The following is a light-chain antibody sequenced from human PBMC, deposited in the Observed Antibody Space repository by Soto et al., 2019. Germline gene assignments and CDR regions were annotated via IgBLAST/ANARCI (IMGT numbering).Light chain of an antibody. CDR2: EGS. V-gene: IGLV2-23*01. CDR3: CSYAGSSTSWV. CDR1: ISDVGSYDL. Sequence: QSALTQPASVSGSPGQSITISCTGTISDVGSYDLVSWYQQHPGKAPKLMIYEGSKRPSGVSSRFSGSKSGNPASLTISGLQAEDEADYYCCSYAGSSTSWVFGGGTKLTVL. J-gene: IGLJ3*02.